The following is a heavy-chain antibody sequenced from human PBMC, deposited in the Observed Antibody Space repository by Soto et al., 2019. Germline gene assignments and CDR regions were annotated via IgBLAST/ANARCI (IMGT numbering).Heavy chain of an antibody. J-gene: IGHJ4*02. CDR3: AHRGYMSGNWDQGYFDY. D-gene: IGHD7-27*01. CDR1: GFSLSTSGVG. V-gene: IGHV2-5*02. Sequence: QITLKESGPTRVKPTQTLTLTCTFSGFSLSTSGVGVGWIRQTPGKALEWLAVIYWDDDKRYSPSLRSRLNIAKDTSKNEVVLTMAYMDPLDTATYFCAHRGYMSGNWDQGYFDYWGQGTLVTVSS. CDR2: IYWDDDK.